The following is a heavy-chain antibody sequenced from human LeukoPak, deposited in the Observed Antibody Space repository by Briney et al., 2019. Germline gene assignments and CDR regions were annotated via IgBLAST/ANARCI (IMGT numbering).Heavy chain of an antibody. D-gene: IGHD6-13*01. V-gene: IGHV3-7*01. J-gene: IGHJ3*02. CDR1: GFTFSSYW. CDR2: IKQDGIET. Sequence: GSLRLSCAASGFTFSSYWMSWVRQAPGKGLEWVANIKQDGIETYYLDSVKGRFTISRDSARNSVYLQMNSLRADETAVYFCARFIASPGPDAFDIWGQGTLVTVSS. CDR3: ARFIASPGPDAFDI.